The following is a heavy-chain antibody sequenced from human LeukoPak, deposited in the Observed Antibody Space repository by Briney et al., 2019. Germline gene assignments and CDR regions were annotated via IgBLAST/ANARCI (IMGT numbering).Heavy chain of an antibody. CDR1: GFTFSNYA. Sequence: SGRSLRLSCAASGFTFSNYAMHWVRQAPGKGLEWVAIVSHDGRNQYYAESVKGRFTISRDSSKNTVSLQMNSLRAGDSALYYCGRDPSVRVTIDFWGQGTLVTVSS. J-gene: IGHJ4*02. V-gene: IGHV3-30*04. CDR2: VSHDGRNQ. CDR3: GRDPSVRVTIDF. D-gene: IGHD5-24*01.